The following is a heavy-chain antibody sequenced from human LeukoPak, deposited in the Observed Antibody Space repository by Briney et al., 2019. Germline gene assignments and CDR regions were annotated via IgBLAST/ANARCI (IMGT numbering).Heavy chain of an antibody. Sequence: ASVKVSCESSGYTFTGYYMHWVRQAPGQGLEWMGWINPNNGGTNYAQKFQGRVTMTRDTSITTAYMELSSLRSEDTAVYYCARAVGDTAYYYYYMDVWGKGTTVTVSS. CDR3: ARAVGDTAYYYYYMDV. V-gene: IGHV1-2*02. J-gene: IGHJ6*03. D-gene: IGHD1-26*01. CDR1: GYTFTGYY. CDR2: INPNNGGT.